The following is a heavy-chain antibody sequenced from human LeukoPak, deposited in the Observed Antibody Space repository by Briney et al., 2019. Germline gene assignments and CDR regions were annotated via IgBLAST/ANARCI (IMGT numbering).Heavy chain of an antibody. V-gene: IGHV3-21*04. CDR1: GFTFSSYS. J-gene: IGHJ4*02. D-gene: IGHD3-10*01. CDR2: ISSSSSYI. CDR3: AKDRGITMVRGVNY. Sequence: PGGSLRLSCAASGFTFSSYSMNWVRQAPGKGLEWVSSISSSSSYIYYADSVKGRFTISRDNAKNSLYLQMNSQRAEDAAVYYCAKDRGITMVRGVNYWGQGTLVTVSS.